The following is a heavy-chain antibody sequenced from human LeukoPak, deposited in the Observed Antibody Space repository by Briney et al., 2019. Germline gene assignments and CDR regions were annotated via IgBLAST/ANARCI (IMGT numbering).Heavy chain of an antibody. D-gene: IGHD3-3*01. CDR1: GYTFTSYG. CDR3: ARSSLTIFGVVHWYFDL. J-gene: IGHJ2*01. CDR2: ISGYSGNT. V-gene: IGHV1-18*01. Sequence: GASVKVSCKASGYTFTSYGISWVRQAPGQGLEWMGWISGYSGNTNYAQKFQGRVTMTTETSTSTAYMELRSLRSDDTAVYYCARSSLTIFGVVHWYFDLWGRGTLVTVSS.